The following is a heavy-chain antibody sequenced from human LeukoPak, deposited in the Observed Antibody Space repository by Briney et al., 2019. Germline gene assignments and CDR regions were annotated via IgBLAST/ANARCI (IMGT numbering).Heavy chain of an antibody. CDR2: VSSSSSTI. D-gene: IGHD5-24*01. CDR3: ARASFQRWLQLGGD. CDR1: GFTFSTYS. V-gene: IGHV3-48*02. Sequence: GGSLRLSCIASGFTFSTYSMNWVRQAPGKGLEWVSYVSSSSSTIYYADSVRGRFIISRDNAQNSLYLQMNSLRDEDTAVYYCARASFQRWLQLGGDWGQGVLVTVSS. J-gene: IGHJ4*02.